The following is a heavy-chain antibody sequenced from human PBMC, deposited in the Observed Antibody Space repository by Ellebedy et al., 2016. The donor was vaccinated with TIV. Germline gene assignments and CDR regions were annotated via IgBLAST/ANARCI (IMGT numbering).Heavy chain of an antibody. CDR3: VRSSRAYSYGYLEY. CDR1: GFTFSNYA. D-gene: IGHD5-18*01. Sequence: GESLKISCAASGFTFSNYAMSWVRQAPGKGLEWVSSISSSGDTTYFADTVKGRFTLSRDNSKTTLYLQMNGLRDADTAMYYCVRSSRAYSYGYLEYWGQGTLVAVSS. J-gene: IGHJ4*02. CDR2: ISSSGDTT. V-gene: IGHV3-23*01.